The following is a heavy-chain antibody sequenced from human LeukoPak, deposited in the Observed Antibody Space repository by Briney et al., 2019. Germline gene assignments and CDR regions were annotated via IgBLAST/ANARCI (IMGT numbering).Heavy chain of an antibody. Sequence: GASVKVSCKASGGTFSSYAISWVRQAPGQGLEWMGRIIPILGIANYAQKFQGRVTITADKSTSTAYMELSSLRSEDTAVYYCARSPASGDYYYYGMDVWGQGTTVTVSS. J-gene: IGHJ6*02. CDR2: IIPILGIA. D-gene: IGHD4-17*01. CDR1: GGTFSSYA. CDR3: ARSPASGDYYYYGMDV. V-gene: IGHV1-69*04.